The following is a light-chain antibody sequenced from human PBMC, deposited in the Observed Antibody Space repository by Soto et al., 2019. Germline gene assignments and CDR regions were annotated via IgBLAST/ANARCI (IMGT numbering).Light chain of an antibody. CDR2: DAS. J-gene: IGKJ2*01. CDR3: QQRSNWPPYT. V-gene: IGKV3-11*01. CDR1: QSVSSY. Sequence: EIVLTQSPATLSLSPGERATLSCRASQSVSSYLAWYQQKPGQAPRLLIFDASHRATGVPARFSGSGSGTDFTLTISSLEPEDSAVYYCQQRSNWPPYTFGQGTKVDIK.